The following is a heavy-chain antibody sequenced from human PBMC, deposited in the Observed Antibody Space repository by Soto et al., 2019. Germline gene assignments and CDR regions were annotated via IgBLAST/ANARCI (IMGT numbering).Heavy chain of an antibody. CDR3: ARDRDWAFDY. CDR2: IFVDSGTI. V-gene: IGHV3-48*04. Sequence: PGGSLRLSCAASGFTFSSFHMNWVRQAPGKGLEWVSYIFVDSGTIYYADSVKGRFTVSRDNAQNSLFLLMNSLRAEDTAVYYCARDRDWAFDYWGRGTLVTVSS. CDR1: GFTFSSFH. D-gene: IGHD3-9*01. J-gene: IGHJ4*02.